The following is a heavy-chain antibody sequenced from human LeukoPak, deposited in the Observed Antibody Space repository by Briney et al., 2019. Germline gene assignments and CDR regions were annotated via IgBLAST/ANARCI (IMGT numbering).Heavy chain of an antibody. D-gene: IGHD2-8*02. J-gene: IGHJ4*02. CDR2: GRHSESS. Sequence: SETLSLTCSVSGDSVTSTYWSWIRQPPGKGLEWIAYGRHSESSNYNPSFRSRVIIPVDTSRNQFSLRLSSVTAADTAIYYCARESAGSLHDSTAAFHYSGQGILVIVSS. CDR1: GDSVTSTY. CDR3: ARESAGSLHDSTAAFHY. V-gene: IGHV4-59*02.